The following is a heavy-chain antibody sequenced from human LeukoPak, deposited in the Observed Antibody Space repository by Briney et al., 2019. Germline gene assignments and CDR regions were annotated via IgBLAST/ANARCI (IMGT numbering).Heavy chain of an antibody. CDR3: TTVSLVVVSTTRGDF. CDR1: GFTFSNAW. Sequence: GGSLRLSCTASGFTFSNAWMNWVRQAPGKGLEWVSRIKTKDDGGTTDYAAPVKGRFSISGDDSKNSLYLQMNSLKTDDMAVYYCTTVSLVVVSTTRGDFWGQGTLVTVSS. CDR2: IKTKDDGGTT. V-gene: IGHV3-15*01. J-gene: IGHJ4*02. D-gene: IGHD2-8*02.